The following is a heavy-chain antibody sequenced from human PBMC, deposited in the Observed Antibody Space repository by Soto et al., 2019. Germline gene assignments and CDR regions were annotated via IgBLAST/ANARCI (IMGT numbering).Heavy chain of an antibody. CDR3: ARDRESGMDV. J-gene: IGHJ6*02. CDR2: IYYSGST. V-gene: IGHV4-31*03. Sequence: TLDLTCSVSGDSISSGYYYRSCIRQPPGKGLEWIGYIYYSGSTYYNPSLKSRVTISVDTSKNQFSLKLSSVTAADTAVYYCARDRESGMDVWGQGTTVTVSS. D-gene: IGHD3-10*01. CDR1: GDSISSGYYY.